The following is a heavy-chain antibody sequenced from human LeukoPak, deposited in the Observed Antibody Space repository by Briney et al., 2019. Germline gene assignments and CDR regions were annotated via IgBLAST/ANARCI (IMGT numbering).Heavy chain of an antibody. D-gene: IGHD6-13*01. CDR2: IYYSGST. Sequence: SETLSLTCTVSGGSISGYYWSWIRQPPGKGLEWIGYIYYSGSTNYNPSLKSRVTISVDTSKNQFSLKLSSVTAADTAVYYCARSIAAAGDFDYWGQGTLVTVSS. V-gene: IGHV4-59*08. CDR1: GGSISGYY. CDR3: ARSIAAAGDFDY. J-gene: IGHJ4*02.